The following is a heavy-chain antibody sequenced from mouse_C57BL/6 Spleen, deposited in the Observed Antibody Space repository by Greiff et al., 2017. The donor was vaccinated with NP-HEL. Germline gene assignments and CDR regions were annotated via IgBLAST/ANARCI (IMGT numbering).Heavy chain of an antibody. J-gene: IGHJ1*03. V-gene: IGHV3-1*01. D-gene: IGHD1-1*01. CDR2: ISYSGST. CDR1: GYSITSGYD. CDR3: ERGITTVVAHWYFDV. Sequence: EVQLQESGPGMVKPSQSLSLTCTVTGYSITSGYDWHWIRHFPGNKLEWMGYISYSGSTNYNPSLKSRISITHDTSKNHFFLQLNSVTTEDTATYYWERGITTVVAHWYFDVWGTGTTVTVSS.